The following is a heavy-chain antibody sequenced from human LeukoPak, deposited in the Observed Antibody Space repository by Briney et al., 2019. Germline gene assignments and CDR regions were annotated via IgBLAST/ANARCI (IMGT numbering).Heavy chain of an antibody. Sequence: PGGSRRLSWAASGFTVSSIYMSWVRQAPGKGLGWVAVIYSGGSTYYADSVKSRFTISRDNCKDALYLQMNRLSAEDRDVYYCARVSTFGGVDSWGQGTPVTVSP. CDR2: IYSGGST. V-gene: IGHV3-53*01. D-gene: IGHD3-16*01. CDR3: ARVSTFGGVDS. CDR1: GFTVSSIY. J-gene: IGHJ4*02.